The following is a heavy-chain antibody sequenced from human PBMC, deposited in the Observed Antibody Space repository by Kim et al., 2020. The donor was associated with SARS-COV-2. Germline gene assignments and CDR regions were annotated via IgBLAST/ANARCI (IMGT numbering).Heavy chain of an antibody. CDR1: GFTFSDYY. Sequence: GGSLRLSCAASGFTFSDYYMSWIRQAPGKGLQWVSYSSSTDTVYYADSVKGRFTVSRDNAKNSLYLQMNSLRAEDTAVYHCARYRTTGSYFDYWGQGTLV. D-gene: IGHD1-1*01. CDR2: SSSTDTV. CDR3: ARYRTTGSYFDY. J-gene: IGHJ4*02. V-gene: IGHV3-11*01.